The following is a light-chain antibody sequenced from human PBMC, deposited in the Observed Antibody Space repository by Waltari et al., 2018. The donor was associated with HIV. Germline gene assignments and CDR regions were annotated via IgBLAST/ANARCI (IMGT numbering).Light chain of an antibody. CDR2: EVT. CDR3: SSYAGDTKLV. CDR1: SSDVGGCNY. Sequence: QSALTQPPSASGSLGQSVTISCTGTSSDVGGCNYVSWYQQHPGRPPKLVIYEVTKRPSGVHDRFAGSKSGNTAFLTVSGLQGEDEGDYYCSSYAGDTKLVFGGGTGLTVL. J-gene: IGLJ3*02. V-gene: IGLV2-8*01.